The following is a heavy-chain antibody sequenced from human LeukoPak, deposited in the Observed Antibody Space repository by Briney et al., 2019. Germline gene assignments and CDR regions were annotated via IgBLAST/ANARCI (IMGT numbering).Heavy chain of an antibody. V-gene: IGHV3-23*01. D-gene: IGHD6-19*01. CDR3: ANQWRYVYLGYDY. CDR2: ISGSGGST. CDR1: GFTFSSYA. Sequence: PGGSLRLSCAASGFTFSSYAMSWVRQAPGKGLEWVSAISGSGGSTYYADSVKGRFTISRDNSKNTLYLQMNSLRAEDTAVYYCANQWRYVYLGYDYWGQGTLVTVSS. J-gene: IGHJ4*02.